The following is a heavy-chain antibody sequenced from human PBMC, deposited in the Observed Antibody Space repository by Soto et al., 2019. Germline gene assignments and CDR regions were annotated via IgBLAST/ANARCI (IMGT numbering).Heavy chain of an antibody. CDR1: GFTFSDAW. J-gene: IGHJ4*02. V-gene: IGHV3-15*01. CDR2: IKRTTDGGTT. D-gene: IGHD3-22*01. Sequence: QLVESGGGLVKPGESLRLSCAASGFTFSDAWMSWVRQAPGKGLEWVGRIKRTTDGGTTDYAAPVKGRFTISRDDSKDTLNLQMNSLKTEDTAVYYCTTGLSSGYYYVDYWGQGTLVTVSS. CDR3: TTGLSSGYYYVDY.